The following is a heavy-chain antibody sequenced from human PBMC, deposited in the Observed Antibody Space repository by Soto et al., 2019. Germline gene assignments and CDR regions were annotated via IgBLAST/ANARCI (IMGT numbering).Heavy chain of an antibody. V-gene: IGHV3-74*01. CDR3: VRGEGGWETY. Sequence: EVQLMESGGGLVQPGGSLRRSCAASGFTFSSYWMHWVRQAPGKGLVWVSRVNSDGSTTTYADSVKGRFTISRDNDKNTLYLQMNGLRAEDTAVYYCVRGEGGWETYWGQGTLVTVSS. J-gene: IGHJ4*02. D-gene: IGHD6-19*01. CDR2: VNSDGSTT. CDR1: GFTFSSYW.